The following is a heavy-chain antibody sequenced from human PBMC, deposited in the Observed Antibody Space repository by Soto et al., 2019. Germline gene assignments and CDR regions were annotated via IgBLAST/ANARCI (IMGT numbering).Heavy chain of an antibody. CDR2: ISSSSYI. CDR3: ARGDYYGSGSRRIYFDY. CDR1: GFTFSSYS. Sequence: GGSLRLSCAASGFTFSSYSMNWVRQAPGKGLEWVSSISSSSYIYYADSVKGRFTISRDNAKNSLYLQMNSLRAEDTAVYYCARGDYYGSGSRRIYFDYWGQGTLVTVSS. V-gene: IGHV3-21*01. D-gene: IGHD3-10*01. J-gene: IGHJ4*02.